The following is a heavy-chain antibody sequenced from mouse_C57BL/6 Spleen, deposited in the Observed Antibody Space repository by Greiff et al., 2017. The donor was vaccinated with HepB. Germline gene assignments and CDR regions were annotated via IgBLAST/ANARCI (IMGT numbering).Heavy chain of an antibody. J-gene: IGHJ2*01. D-gene: IGHD1-1*01. Sequence: VQLQESGPELVKPGASVKISCKASGYAFSSSWMNWVKQRPGKGLEWIGRIYPGDGDTNYNGKFKGKATLTADKSSRTAYMQLSSLTSEDSAVYFCARRPITTVVPIDYWGQGTTLTVSS. CDR3: ARRPITTVVPIDY. V-gene: IGHV1-82*01. CDR1: GYAFSSSW. CDR2: IYPGDGDT.